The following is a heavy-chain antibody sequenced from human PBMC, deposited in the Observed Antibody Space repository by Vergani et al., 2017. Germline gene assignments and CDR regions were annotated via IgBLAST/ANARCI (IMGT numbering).Heavy chain of an antibody. D-gene: IGHD2-2*01. V-gene: IGHV1-69*01. CDR1: GGTFSSYA. J-gene: IGHJ6*03. Sequence: QVQLVQSGAEVKKPGSSVKVSCKASGGTFSSYAISWVRQAPGQGLEWMGGIIPIFGTANYAQKFQGRVTITADESTSTAYMELSSLRSEETAVYYCARAGRGCSSTSCYDYYYYMDVWGKGTTVTVSS. CDR2: IIPIFGTA. CDR3: ARAGRGCSSTSCYDYYYYMDV.